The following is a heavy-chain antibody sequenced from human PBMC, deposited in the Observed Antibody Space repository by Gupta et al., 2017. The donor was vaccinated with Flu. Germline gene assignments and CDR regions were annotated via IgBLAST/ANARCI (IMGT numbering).Heavy chain of an antibody. J-gene: IGHJ4*02. V-gene: IGHV4-38-2*02. Sequence: QVQLQEAGPGLIEASETLSLTCDVSGDLISSGYYWGWIRQPPGKGLEWIGRVFHVGHAFYKPSLESRVSISLDTSMNRFSLTVTTVTAADTAVYYCVRDLSEGLEYFDSWGQGTLVTVSS. D-gene: IGHD6-19*01. CDR2: VFHVGHA. CDR1: GDLISSGYY. CDR3: VRDLSEGLEYFDS.